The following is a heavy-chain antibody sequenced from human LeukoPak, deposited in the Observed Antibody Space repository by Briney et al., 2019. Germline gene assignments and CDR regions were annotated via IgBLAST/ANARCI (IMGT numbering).Heavy chain of an antibody. Sequence: PGGSLRLSSAASGFTFSNHGMNWVRQAPGKGLEWVSGISPSGDITYYADSVKGRFTISRDNSKNTLYLQMNSLRAEDTAVYHCAKDRLQYGSGRLFDWGQGTLVTVSS. CDR2: ISPSGDIT. CDR3: AKDRLQYGSGRLFD. D-gene: IGHD3-10*01. J-gene: IGHJ4*02. CDR1: GFTFSNHG. V-gene: IGHV3-23*01.